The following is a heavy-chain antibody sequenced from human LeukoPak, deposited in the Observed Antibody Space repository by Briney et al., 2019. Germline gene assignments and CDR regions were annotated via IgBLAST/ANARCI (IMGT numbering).Heavy chain of an antibody. CDR2: IWYDGSNK. V-gene: IGHV3-33*08. CDR3: ARDPPREVYGDYSPFDY. CDR1: GFTFSSYG. J-gene: IGHJ4*02. Sequence: GGSLRLSCAASGFTFSSYGMHWVRQAPGKGLEGVAVIWYDGSNKYYADSVKGRFTISRDNSKNTLYLQMNSLRAEDTAVYYCARDPPREVYGDYSPFDYWGQGTLVTVSS. D-gene: IGHD4-17*01.